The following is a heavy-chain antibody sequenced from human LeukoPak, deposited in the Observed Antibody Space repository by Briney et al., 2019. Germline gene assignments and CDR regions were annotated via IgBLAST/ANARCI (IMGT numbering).Heavy chain of an antibody. Sequence: SETLSLTCAVSGYSISSGYYLGWNRQPPGKGLEWIGSIYHSGSTYYNPSLKSRVTISVDTSKNQFSLKLSSVTAADTAVYYCARQRAATIFGVVIDHFDYWGQGTLVTVSS. V-gene: IGHV4-38-2*01. J-gene: IGHJ4*02. D-gene: IGHD3-3*01. CDR1: GYSISSGYY. CDR3: ARQRAATIFGVVIDHFDY. CDR2: IYHSGST.